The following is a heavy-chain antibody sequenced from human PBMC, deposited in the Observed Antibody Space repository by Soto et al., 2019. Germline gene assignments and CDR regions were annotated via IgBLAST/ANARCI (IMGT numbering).Heavy chain of an antibody. V-gene: IGHV2-70*04. D-gene: IGHD3-10*01. Sequence: GPTLLNPPQTLRLTCTFSGFSLSTSGMRVSWIRQPPGKALEWLARIHWDDDKFYSTSLKTRLTISKDTSKNQVVLTMTNMDPVDTATYYCARGSGSYCDYWGQGALVTVSS. CDR2: IHWDDDK. CDR1: GFSLSTSGMR. J-gene: IGHJ4*02. CDR3: ARGSGSYCDY.